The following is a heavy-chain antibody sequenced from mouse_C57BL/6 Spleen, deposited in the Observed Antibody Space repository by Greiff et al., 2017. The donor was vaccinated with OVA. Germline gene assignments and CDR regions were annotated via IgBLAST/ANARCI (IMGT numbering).Heavy chain of an antibody. Sequence: QVQLQQPGAELVKPGASVKLSCKASGYTFTSYWMHWVKQRPGQGLEWIGMIHPNSGSTNYNEKFKSKATLTVDKSSSTAYMQLSSLTSEDSAVYYCARYIYDGYPTYAMDYWGQGTSVTVSS. CDR1: GYTFTSYW. CDR2: IHPNSGST. J-gene: IGHJ4*01. V-gene: IGHV1-64*01. CDR3: ARYIYDGYPTYAMDY. D-gene: IGHD2-3*01.